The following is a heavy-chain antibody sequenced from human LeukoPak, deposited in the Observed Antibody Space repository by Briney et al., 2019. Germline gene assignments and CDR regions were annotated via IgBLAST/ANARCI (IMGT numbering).Heavy chain of an antibody. CDR2: ISYDGSNK. D-gene: IGHD4-17*01. Sequence: GGSLRLSCAASGFTFSSYGMHWVRRAPGKGLEWVAVISYDGSNKYYADSVKGRFTISRDNSKNTLYLQMNSLRAEDTAVYYCAKERLIYGDFLYYFDYWGQGTLVTVSS. V-gene: IGHV3-30*18. J-gene: IGHJ4*02. CDR3: AKERLIYGDFLYYFDY. CDR1: GFTFSSYG.